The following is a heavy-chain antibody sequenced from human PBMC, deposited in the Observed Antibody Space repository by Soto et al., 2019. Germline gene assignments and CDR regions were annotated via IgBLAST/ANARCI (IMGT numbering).Heavy chain of an antibody. V-gene: IGHV1-46*01. CDR2: INPIGGDT. J-gene: IGHJ5*02. CDR1: GYTFTNYY. CDR3: ARAPAAIWWFDP. Sequence: AQLVQSGAEVKKPGASVKVSCKASGYTFTNYYIHWVRQAPGQGLEWMGIINPIGGDTTYAQHFQGRLTMTTDTFTSTVYMELSSLRSEDTAVYYCARAPAAIWWFDPWGQGTLVTVSS. D-gene: IGHD2-2*02.